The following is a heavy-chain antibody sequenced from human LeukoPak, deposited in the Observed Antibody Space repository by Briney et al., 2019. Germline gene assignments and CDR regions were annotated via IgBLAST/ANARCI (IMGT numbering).Heavy chain of an antibody. CDR3: ARTYYYGSGSFQFDY. D-gene: IGHD3-10*01. J-gene: IGHJ4*02. V-gene: IGHV4-59*08. CDR1: DGSLSGHY. CDR2: VSYSGST. Sequence: SETLSLTCTVSDGSLSGHYWSWIRQPPGRGLESIGFVSYSGSTNYNPSLKSRVTISVDTSKNQFSLKLSSVTAADTAVYYCARTYYYGSGSFQFDYWGQGTLVTVSS.